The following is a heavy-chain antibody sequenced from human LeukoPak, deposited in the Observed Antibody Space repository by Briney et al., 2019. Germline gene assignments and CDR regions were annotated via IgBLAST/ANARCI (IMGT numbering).Heavy chain of an antibody. CDR1: GGSISSGGYS. CDR2: IYHSGST. J-gene: IGHJ4*02. CDR3: ARGPPMGYFDY. Sequence: SETLSLTCAVSGGSISSGGYSWSWIRQPPGKGLEWIGYIYHSGSTYYNPSLKSRVTISVDRSKNQFSLKLSPVTAADTAVYYCARGPPMGYFDYWGQGTLVTVSS. V-gene: IGHV4-30-2*01. D-gene: IGHD3-10*01.